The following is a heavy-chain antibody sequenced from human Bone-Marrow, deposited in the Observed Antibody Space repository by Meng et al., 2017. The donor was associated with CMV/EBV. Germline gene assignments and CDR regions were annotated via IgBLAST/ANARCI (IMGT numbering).Heavy chain of an antibody. CDR1: GGTFSSYA. CDR3: AREGGSGSYGLNWFDP. D-gene: IGHD1-26*01. CDR2: IIPILGIA. V-gene: IGHV1-69*10. J-gene: IGHJ5*02. Sequence: SVKVSCKASGGTFSSYAISWVRQAPGQGLEWMGGIIPILGIANYAQKFQGRVTITADKSTSTAYMELSSLRSDDTAVYYCAREGGSGSYGLNWFDPWGQGTLVTVSS.